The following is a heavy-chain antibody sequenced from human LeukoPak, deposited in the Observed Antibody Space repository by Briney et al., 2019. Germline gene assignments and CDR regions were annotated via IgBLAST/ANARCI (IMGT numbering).Heavy chain of an antibody. Sequence: PGRSLRLSCTASGFTFSSYTMHWVRRAPGKGLGWVAVISHDGNIKYHADSMKDRFTISRDNSRNTLYLQMNNLRPEDTAVYSCARAKYYDSRGYSVREAYDIWGQGTMVTVSS. CDR1: GFTFSSYT. J-gene: IGHJ3*02. D-gene: IGHD3-22*01. CDR2: ISHDGNIK. V-gene: IGHV3-30*04. CDR3: ARAKYYDSRGYSVREAYDI.